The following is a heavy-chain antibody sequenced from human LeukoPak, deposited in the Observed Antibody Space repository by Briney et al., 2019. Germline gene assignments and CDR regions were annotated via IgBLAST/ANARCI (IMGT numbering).Heavy chain of an antibody. CDR2: IKEDGSER. CDR1: GFTFSSYE. Sequence: GGSLRLSCAASGFTFSSYEMNWVRQAPGKGLEWVANIKEDGSERYYVDSMKGRFTISRDNAKNSLYLQMNSLRAEDTAVYYCARDLYGDYFFDYWGQGTLVTVSS. J-gene: IGHJ4*02. CDR3: ARDLYGDYFFDY. V-gene: IGHV3-7*01. D-gene: IGHD4-17*01.